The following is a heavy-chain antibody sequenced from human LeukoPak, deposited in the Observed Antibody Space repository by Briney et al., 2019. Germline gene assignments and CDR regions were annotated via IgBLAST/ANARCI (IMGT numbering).Heavy chain of an antibody. CDR2: INPNSGGT. V-gene: IGHV1-2*02. J-gene: IGHJ4*02. Sequence: ASVKVSCKASGYTFTGYYMHWVRQAPGQGLEWMGWINPNSGGTNYAQKFQGRVTMTRDTSISTAYMELSRLRSDDTAVYYCARTIAVANAYFDYWGQGTLVTVSS. D-gene: IGHD6-19*01. CDR3: ARTIAVANAYFDY. CDR1: GYTFTGYY.